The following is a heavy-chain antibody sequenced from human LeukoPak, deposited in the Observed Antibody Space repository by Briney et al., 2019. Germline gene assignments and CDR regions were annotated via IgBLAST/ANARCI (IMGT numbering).Heavy chain of an antibody. CDR2: IYYREST. CDR3: ARGGYYYDSSGYWGAFDI. D-gene: IGHD3-22*01. CDR1: GGSINTYY. Sequence: PSETLSLTCTVSGGSINTYYWSWIRQPPGKGLEWIGNIYYRESTNYNPSLKSRVTISVDTSKNQFSLKLSSVTAADTAVYYCARGGYYYDSSGYWGAFDIWGQGTMVTVSS. J-gene: IGHJ3*02. V-gene: IGHV4-59*01.